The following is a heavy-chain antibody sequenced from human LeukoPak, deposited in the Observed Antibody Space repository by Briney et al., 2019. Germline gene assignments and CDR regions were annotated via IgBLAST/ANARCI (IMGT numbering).Heavy chain of an antibody. D-gene: IGHD6-13*01. J-gene: IGHJ4*02. CDR3: ASRIAAAGKGY. CDR1: GGSISSYY. V-gene: IGHV4-59*01. CDR2: IYYSGST. Sequence: SETLSLTCTVSGGSISSYYWSWIRQPPGKGLEWIGYIYYSGSTNYNPSLKSRVTISVDTSKNQFSLKLSSVTAADTAVYYCASRIAAAGKGYWGQGTLVTVSS.